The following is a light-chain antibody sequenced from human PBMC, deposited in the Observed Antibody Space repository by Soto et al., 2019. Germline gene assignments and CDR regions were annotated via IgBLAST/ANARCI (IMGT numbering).Light chain of an antibody. J-gene: IGLJ2*01. V-gene: IGLV4-69*01. Sequence: QPVLTQSPSASASLGASVKLTCTLSSGHSSYDIAWHQQQPEKGPRFLMKVNSDGSHDKGDGIPDRFSGSSSGAERYLTISSLQSDDEADFYCQTWGTAIRVFGGGTKVTVL. CDR2: VNSDGSH. CDR1: SGHSSYD. CDR3: QTWGTAIRV.